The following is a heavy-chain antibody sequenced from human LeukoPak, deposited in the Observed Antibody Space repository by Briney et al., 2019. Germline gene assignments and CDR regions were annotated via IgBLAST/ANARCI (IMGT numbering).Heavy chain of an antibody. CDR2: ISYDGSNK. Sequence: GRSLRLSCAASGFTFSSYAMHRVRQAPGKGLEWVAVISYDGSNKYYADSVKGRFTISRDNSKNTLYLQMNSLRAEDTAVYYCAREGDGSGSSSFDYWGQGTLVTVSS. D-gene: IGHD3-10*01. CDR1: GFTFSSYA. CDR3: AREGDGSGSSSFDY. J-gene: IGHJ4*02. V-gene: IGHV3-30-3*01.